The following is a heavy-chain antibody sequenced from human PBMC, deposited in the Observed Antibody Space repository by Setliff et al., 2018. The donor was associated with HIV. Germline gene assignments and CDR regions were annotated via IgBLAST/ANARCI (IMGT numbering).Heavy chain of an antibody. D-gene: IGHD3-3*01. CDR2: IYLSDSQT. J-gene: IGHJ2*01. Sequence: PGESLTISCKGSGYNFVNDWMGWVRQAPGKGLEWMGIIYLSDSQTSYSPSFEGLVTLSADKSMNAAYLQLNNLKPSDTAIYYCARSHSVKIFGFLYYPGYLDIWGPGTLVTVSS. CDR1: GYNFVNDW. V-gene: IGHV5-51*01. CDR3: ARSHSVKIFGFLYYPGYLDI.